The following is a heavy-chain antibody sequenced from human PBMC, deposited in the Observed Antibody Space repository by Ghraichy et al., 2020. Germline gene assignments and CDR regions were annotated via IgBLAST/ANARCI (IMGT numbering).Heavy chain of an antibody. CDR1: GFTFSSYA. J-gene: IGHJ4*02. V-gene: IGHV3-30-3*01. CDR2: DGNNK. D-gene: IGHD1-26*01. CDR3: ARERREATIMLGDY. Sequence: GGSLRLSCAASGFTFSSYAMHWVRQAPGKGLEWVAVDGNNKYYADSVKGRFTVSRDNSKNTLYLQMNSLRAEDTAVNYCARERREATIMLGDYWGRGTLVTVSS.